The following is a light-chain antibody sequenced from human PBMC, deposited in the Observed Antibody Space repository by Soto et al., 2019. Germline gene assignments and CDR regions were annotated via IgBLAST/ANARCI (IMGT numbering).Light chain of an antibody. CDR1: QGTSSY. V-gene: IGKV1-9*01. CDR2: GAS. Sequence: DIQLTQSPSFLSAAVVDRVTITCRASQGTSSYLAWFQQKTGRAPKLLIYGASTLQSGVPARFSGSGYGTDFNLTISNLQTEDFATYYCQQLNAYPLTFGQGTRLEIK. J-gene: IGKJ5*01. CDR3: QQLNAYPLT.